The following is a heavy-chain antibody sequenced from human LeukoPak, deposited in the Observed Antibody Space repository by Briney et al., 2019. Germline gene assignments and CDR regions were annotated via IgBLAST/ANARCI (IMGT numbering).Heavy chain of an antibody. Sequence: PGGSLRLSCVASGFTLSTYWMSWVRQAPGKGLEWEASIKQDGSEKYYVDSVKGRFDISRDNAKNSLYLQMNSLGVEDTAVYYCARVDGIAVAPDDAFDVWGQGTMVTVSS. D-gene: IGHD6-19*01. V-gene: IGHV3-7*03. CDR3: ARVDGIAVAPDDAFDV. J-gene: IGHJ3*01. CDR2: IKQDGSEK. CDR1: GFTLSTYW.